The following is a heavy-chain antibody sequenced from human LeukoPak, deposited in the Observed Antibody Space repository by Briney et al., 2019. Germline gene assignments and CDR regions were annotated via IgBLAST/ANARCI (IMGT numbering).Heavy chain of an antibody. CDR3: ARDRGTAMVLDAFDI. D-gene: IGHD5-18*01. CDR2: IYYSGST. Sequence: SQTLSLTCTVSGGSISSGDYYWSWIRQPSGKGLEWIGYIYYSGSTYYNPSLKSRVTISVDTSKNQFSLKLSSVTAADTAVYYCARDRGTAMVLDAFDIWGQGTMVTVSS. J-gene: IGHJ3*02. CDR1: GGSISSGDYY. V-gene: IGHV4-30-4*08.